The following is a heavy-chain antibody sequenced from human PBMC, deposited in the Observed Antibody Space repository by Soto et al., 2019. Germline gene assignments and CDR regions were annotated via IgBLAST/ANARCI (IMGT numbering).Heavy chain of an antibody. J-gene: IGHJ6*02. CDR3: ARGRKAVAVNYYYYGMDV. CDR1: GGSFSGYY. Sequence: PSETLSLTCAVYGGSFSGYYWSWIRQPPGKGLEWIGEINHSGSTNYNPSLKSRVTISVDTSKNQFSLKLSSVTAADTAVYYCARGRKAVAVNYYYYGMDVWGQGTTVTVSS. V-gene: IGHV4-34*01. D-gene: IGHD6-19*01. CDR2: INHSGST.